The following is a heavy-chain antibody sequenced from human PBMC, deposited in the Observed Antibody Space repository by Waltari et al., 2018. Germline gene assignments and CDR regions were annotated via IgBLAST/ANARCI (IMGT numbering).Heavy chain of an antibody. J-gene: IGHJ5*02. CDR3: ARGGGGDWEWFDP. CDR1: GGSISGFY. Sequence: QVQLQESGPSLLKPSETLSLICHVSGGSISGFYLSWVRQPTGKGLDWIGYIYYTGSTNFNPSLKSRVTMSVDTSKNQFSLKLSSVTAADTAFYYCARGGGGDWEWFDPWGQGTLVTVSS. V-gene: IGHV4-59*01. CDR2: IYYTGST. D-gene: IGHD2-21*02.